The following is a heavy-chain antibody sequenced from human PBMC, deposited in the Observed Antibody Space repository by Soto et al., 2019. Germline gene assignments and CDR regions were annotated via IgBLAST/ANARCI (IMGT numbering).Heavy chain of an antibody. CDR1: GDTFSRNT. V-gene: IGHV1-69*08. Sequence: QVQLVQSGAEVKKPGSSAKVSCKASGDTFSRNTITWVRQAPGQGLEWMGRIIPLFDIATYAQKFQGRVTITADKATSTAYMELSSLRSEDTAVYYCATEDGVRDIALIPAAIDAMDVLGQGTTVTVSS. CDR3: ATEDGVRDIALIPAAIDAMDV. D-gene: IGHD2-2*01. CDR2: IIPLFDIA. J-gene: IGHJ6*02.